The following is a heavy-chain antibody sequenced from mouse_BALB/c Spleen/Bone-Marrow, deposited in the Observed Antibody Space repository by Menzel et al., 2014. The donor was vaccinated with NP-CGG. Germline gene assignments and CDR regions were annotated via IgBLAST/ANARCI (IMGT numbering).Heavy chain of an antibody. J-gene: IGHJ2*01. V-gene: IGHV5-4*02. CDR2: VSDGGSYT. CDR1: GFTFSDYY. D-gene: IGHD2-4*01. Sequence: EVMLVESGGGLVKPGGSLKLSCAASGFTFSDYYMYWVRQTPEKRLEWVATVSDGGSYTYYPDSVKGRFTISRDNAKNNLYLQMSSLKSEDTAMYHCARVSYDYFDYWGQGTTLTVSS. CDR3: ARVSYDYFDY.